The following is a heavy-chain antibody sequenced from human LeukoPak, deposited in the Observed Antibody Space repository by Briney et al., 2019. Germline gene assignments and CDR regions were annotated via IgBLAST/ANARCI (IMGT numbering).Heavy chain of an antibody. V-gene: IGHV3-30*03. Sequence: GGSLRLSCAASGFTFSSYGMHWVRQAPGKGLEWVAVISYDGSNKYYADSVKGRFTISRDNSKNTLYLQMNSLRAEDTAVYYCARDRAAYRRFDYWGQGTLVTVSS. D-gene: IGHD6-13*01. CDR1: GFTFSSYG. J-gene: IGHJ4*02. CDR2: ISYDGSNK. CDR3: ARDRAAYRRFDY.